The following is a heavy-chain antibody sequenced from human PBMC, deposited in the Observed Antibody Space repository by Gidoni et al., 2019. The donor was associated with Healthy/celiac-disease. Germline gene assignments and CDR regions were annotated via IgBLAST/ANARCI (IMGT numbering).Heavy chain of an antibody. CDR2: IYYSGST. CDR1: GGSISSYY. D-gene: IGHD3-10*01. CDR3: ARYRSGYGGTSGDLAFDY. V-gene: IGHV4-59*01. J-gene: IGHJ4*02. Sequence: VQLQESGPGLVKPSETLSLTCTVSGGSISSYYWSWIRQPPGKGLEWIGYIYYSGSTNYNPSLKRRVTISVDTSKNQCSLKLSSVTAADTAVDYCARYRSGYGGTSGDLAFDYWGQGTLVTVSS.